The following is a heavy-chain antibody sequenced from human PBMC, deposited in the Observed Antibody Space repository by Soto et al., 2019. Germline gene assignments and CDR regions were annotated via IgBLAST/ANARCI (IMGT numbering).Heavy chain of an antibody. Sequence: GGSLRLSCAASGFTFSSYWMSWVRQAPGKGLEWVANIKQDGSEKYYVDSVKGRFTISRDNAKNSLYLQMNSLRAEDTAVYYCAGDPPRFTQCFDYWGQGTLVTVSS. J-gene: IGHJ4*02. V-gene: IGHV3-7*03. CDR1: GFTFSSYW. CDR3: AGDPPRFTQCFDY. CDR2: IKQDGSEK. D-gene: IGHD6-19*01.